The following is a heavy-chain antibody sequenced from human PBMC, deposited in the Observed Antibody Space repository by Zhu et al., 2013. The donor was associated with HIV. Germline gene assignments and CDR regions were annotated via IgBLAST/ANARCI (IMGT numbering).Heavy chain of an antibody. D-gene: IGHD2-2*01. V-gene: IGHV1-3*01. Sequence: QVQLVQSGAEVNKPGASVKVSCKASGYTFTNYAIHWVRQAPGQRLEWMGWIHAGTGNTQYAQKFQDTVTISRDTSASTAYLELSSLRSADTAVYFCARAGYCSSSSSSCFSYYSGLTSGPRDHGHRLL. CDR3: ARAGYCSSSSSSCFSYYSGLTS. CDR1: GYTFTNYA. J-gene: IGHJ6*02. CDR2: IHAGTGNT.